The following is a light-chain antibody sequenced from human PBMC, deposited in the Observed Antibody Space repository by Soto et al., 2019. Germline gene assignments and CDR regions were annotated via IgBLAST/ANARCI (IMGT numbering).Light chain of an antibody. V-gene: IGKV1-39*01. Sequence: DIQMTQSPSSLSAAVGDRVNITCRASQSIFTYLSWLQQKPGKAPKLLIYAASTLQSGVPSRFTGSGSGTDVTLTISSLQPEDFATYYCQQSLTTPRTFGQGTKVEVK. CDR2: AAS. J-gene: IGKJ1*01. CDR1: QSIFTY. CDR3: QQSLTTPRT.